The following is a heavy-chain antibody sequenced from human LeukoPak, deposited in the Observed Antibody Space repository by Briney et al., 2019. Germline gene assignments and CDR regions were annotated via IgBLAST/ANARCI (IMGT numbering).Heavy chain of an antibody. Sequence: SVKVSCKASGGTFISYAISWVRQARGEGLEWRGGIIPIFGTANYAQKFQGRVTITADEYTSTAYMELSSLRSEDTAVYYCARVLRFLDATAKPYFDYWGQGTLVTVSS. V-gene: IGHV1-69*01. CDR2: IIPIFGTA. J-gene: IGHJ4*02. D-gene: IGHD3-3*01. CDR1: GGTFISYA. CDR3: ARVLRFLDATAKPYFDY.